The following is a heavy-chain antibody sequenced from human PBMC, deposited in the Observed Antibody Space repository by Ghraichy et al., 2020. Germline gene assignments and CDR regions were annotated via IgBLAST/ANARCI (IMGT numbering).Heavy chain of an antibody. J-gene: IGHJ4*02. D-gene: IGHD3-3*01. V-gene: IGHV3-30-3*01. CDR1: GFTFSSYA. CDR2: ISYDGSNK. Sequence: GGSLRLSCAASGFTFSSYAMHWVRQAPGKGLEWVAVISYDGSNKYYADSVKGRFTISRDNSKNTLYLQMNSLRAEDTAVYYCARGGTPRPYYDFWTSPNDWGQGTLVTVSS. CDR3: ARGGTPRPYYDFWTSPND.